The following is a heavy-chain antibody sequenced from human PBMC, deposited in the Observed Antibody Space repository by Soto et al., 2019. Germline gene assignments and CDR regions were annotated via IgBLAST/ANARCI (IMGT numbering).Heavy chain of an antibody. Sequence: QVLLQQWGAGLLKPSETLSLTCAVYGGSFSDYYWSWIRQPPGKGLEWIGEINHSGSTNYNPSLKSRVTISVDPSKSQFSLRLSYVTAADTAVYYCARTSMFAYWGQGTLVTVSS. D-gene: IGHD6-6*01. CDR3: ARTSMFAY. CDR2: INHSGST. CDR1: GGSFSDYY. V-gene: IGHV4-34*01. J-gene: IGHJ4*02.